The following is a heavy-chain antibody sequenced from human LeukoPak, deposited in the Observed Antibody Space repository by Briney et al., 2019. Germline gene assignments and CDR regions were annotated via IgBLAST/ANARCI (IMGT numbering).Heavy chain of an antibody. D-gene: IGHD6-19*01. V-gene: IGHV1-46*01. CDR2: INPSGGST. CDR1: GYTFTGYY. CDR3: ARDKVAGNPDY. J-gene: IGHJ4*02. Sequence: ASVKVSCKASGYTFTGYYMHWVRQAPGQGLEWMGIINPSGGSTSYAQKFQGRVTMTRDTSTTTVYKELSSLRSEDTAVYYCARDKVAGNPDYWGQGTLVTVSS.